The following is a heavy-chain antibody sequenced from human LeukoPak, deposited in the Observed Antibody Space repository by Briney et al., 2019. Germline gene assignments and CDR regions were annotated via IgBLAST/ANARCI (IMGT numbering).Heavy chain of an antibody. CDR1: GGSISSSSYY. V-gene: IGHV4-39*01. Sequence: SETLSLTCTVSGGSISSSSYYWGWLRQPPGKGLEWIVSIYYSASTYYNPSIQSPITISVDTSKNPFSLKLSPVTAATTAFYYCARQGDFWSGYLGYWGQGTLVTVSS. J-gene: IGHJ4*02. CDR3: ARQGDFWSGYLGY. CDR2: IYYSAST. D-gene: IGHD3-3*01.